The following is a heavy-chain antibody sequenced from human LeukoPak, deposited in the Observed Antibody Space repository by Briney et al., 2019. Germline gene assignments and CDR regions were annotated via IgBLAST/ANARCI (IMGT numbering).Heavy chain of an antibody. CDR3: ARDRHFVAFDI. CDR1: GFTFTAFT. J-gene: IGHJ3*02. CDR2: IRSSSSI. Sequence: GGSLRLSCAASGFTFTAFTINWVRQAPGKGLEWVSSIRSSSSIHFADSVKGRFTISRDNAKNSVSLQINSLRAEDTALYYCARDRHFVAFDIWGQGTMVTVSS. V-gene: IGHV3-69-1*01.